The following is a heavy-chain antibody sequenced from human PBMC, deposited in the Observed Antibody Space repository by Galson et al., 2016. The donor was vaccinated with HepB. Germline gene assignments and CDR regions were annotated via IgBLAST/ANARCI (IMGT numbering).Heavy chain of an antibody. D-gene: IGHD1-1*01. J-gene: IGHJ6*04. CDR3: ARSQDSPWNEYYHYGMDV. CDR2: ISHDGNSK. CDR1: GFTFRSYA. Sequence: SLRLSCADSGFTFRSYAMNWVRQAPGKGLEWMSVISHDGNSKYFADSVKGRFTISRDNSKNTLYLQMNSLRAEDTAVYYCARSQDSPWNEYYHYGMDVWGKGTLVTVSS. V-gene: IGHV3-30-3*01.